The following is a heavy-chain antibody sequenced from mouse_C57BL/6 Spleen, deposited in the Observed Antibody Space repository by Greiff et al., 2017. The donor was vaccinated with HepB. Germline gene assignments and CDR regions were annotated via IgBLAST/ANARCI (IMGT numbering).Heavy chain of an antibody. CDR1: GYSITSGYD. CDR2: ISYSGST. D-gene: IGHD1-1*01. J-gene: IGHJ1*03. V-gene: IGHV3-1*01. CDR3: ARERDYYGSSWYFDV. Sequence: DVKLQESGPGMVKPSQSLSLTCTVTGYSITSGYDWHWIRHFPGNKLEWMGYISYSGSTNYNPSLKSRISITHDTSKNHFFLKLNSVTTEDTATYYCARERDYYGSSWYFDVWGTGTTVTVSS.